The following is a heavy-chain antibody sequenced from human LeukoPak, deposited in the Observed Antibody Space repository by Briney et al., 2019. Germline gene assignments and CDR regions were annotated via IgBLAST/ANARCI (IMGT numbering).Heavy chain of an antibody. J-gene: IGHJ5*02. CDR1: GGSFIGYY. CDR3: ARYYLQWLAPSTNWFDP. D-gene: IGHD6-19*01. V-gene: IGHV4-34*01. Sequence: SETLSLTCAVYGGSFIGYYWSWIRQPPGKGLEWIGEINHSGSTNYNPSLKSRVTISVDTSKNQFSLKLSSVTAADTAVYYCARYYLQWLAPSTNWFDPWGQGTLVTVSS. CDR2: INHSGST.